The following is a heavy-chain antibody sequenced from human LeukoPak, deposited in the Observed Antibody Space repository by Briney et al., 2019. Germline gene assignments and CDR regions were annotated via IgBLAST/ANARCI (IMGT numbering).Heavy chain of an antibody. CDR1: GFTFDDYG. Sequence: RPGGSLRLSCAASGFTFDDYGMSWVRQAPGKGLEWVSGINWNGGSTGYADSVKGRFTISRDNAKNSLYLQMNSLRAEDTALYYCANGRSGSYYEPFDYWGQGTLVTVSS. CDR2: INWNGGST. J-gene: IGHJ4*02. CDR3: ANGRSGSYYEPFDY. D-gene: IGHD1-26*01. V-gene: IGHV3-20*04.